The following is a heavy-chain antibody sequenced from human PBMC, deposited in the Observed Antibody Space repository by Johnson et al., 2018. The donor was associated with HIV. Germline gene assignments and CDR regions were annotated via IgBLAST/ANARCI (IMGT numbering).Heavy chain of an antibody. D-gene: IGHD6-13*01. V-gene: IGHV3-7*01. Sequence: VQLVESGGGLVQPGGSLRLSCAASGFTFSSYGMHWVRQAPGKGLEWVANIKQDGSEKYYVDSVKGRFTISRDNAKNSLYLQMNSLRAEDTAVYYCGRFRSSNWFDAFDIWGQGTMVTVSA. J-gene: IGHJ3*02. CDR3: GRFRSSNWFDAFDI. CDR1: GFTFSSYG. CDR2: IKQDGSEK.